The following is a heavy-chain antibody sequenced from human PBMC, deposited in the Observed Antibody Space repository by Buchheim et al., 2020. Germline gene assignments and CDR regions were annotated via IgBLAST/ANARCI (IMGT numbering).Heavy chain of an antibody. CDR1: GGSFSGYY. CDR3: ARAGGIAVAGTVGWFDP. Sequence: QVQLQQWGAGLLKPSETLSLTCAVYGGSFSGYYWSWIRQPPGKGLEWIGEINHSGSTNYNPSLKSRVTISVDTSKNKFSLKLSSVTAADTAVYYCARAGGIAVAGTVGWFDPWGQGTL. J-gene: IGHJ5*02. CDR2: INHSGST. V-gene: IGHV4-34*01. D-gene: IGHD6-19*01.